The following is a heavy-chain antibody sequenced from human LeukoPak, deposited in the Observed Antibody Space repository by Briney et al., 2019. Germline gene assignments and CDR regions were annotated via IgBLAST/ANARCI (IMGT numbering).Heavy chain of an antibody. D-gene: IGHD1-26*01. Sequence: GGSLRISCAASGFTFSSYSMNWVRQAPGKGLEWVSYIEYSSSSIYYADSVKGRFTISRDNAKNSLYLQMNSLRAEDTAVYYCARLVGAEYYYYYYMDVWGKGTTVTVSS. CDR3: ARLVGAEYYYYYYMDV. V-gene: IGHV3-48*01. J-gene: IGHJ6*03. CDR2: IEYSSSSI. CDR1: GFTFSSYS.